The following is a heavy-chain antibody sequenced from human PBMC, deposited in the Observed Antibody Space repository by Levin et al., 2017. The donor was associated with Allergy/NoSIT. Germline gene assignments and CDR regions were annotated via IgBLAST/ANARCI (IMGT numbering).Heavy chain of an antibody. J-gene: IGHJ4*02. CDR3: ARHVAVGRPAFDY. D-gene: IGHD6-19*01. CDR2: IYYSGST. CDR1: GGSISNYY. V-gene: IGHV4-59*08. Sequence: SETLSLICTVSGGSISNYYWSWIRQPPGKGLEWIGYIYYSGSTNYNPSLKSRVTISVDTSKNQFSLKLSSVTAADTAVYYCARHVAVGRPAFDYWGQGTLVTVSS.